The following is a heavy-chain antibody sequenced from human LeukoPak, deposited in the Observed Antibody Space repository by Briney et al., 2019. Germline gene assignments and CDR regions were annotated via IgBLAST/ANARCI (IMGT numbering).Heavy chain of an antibody. CDR1: GGSISRSSYY. J-gene: IGHJ3*02. V-gene: IGHV4-39*01. CDR2: IYYGGTT. Sequence: SETLSLTCTVSGGSISRSSYYWGWIRQPPGKGLEWIGTIYYGGTTYYNPSLKSRVTISVDTSKNQFSLKLTSVTAADTAVYYCARHDSSGPYNAFDIWGQGTMVTVSS. D-gene: IGHD3-22*01. CDR3: ARHDSSGPYNAFDI.